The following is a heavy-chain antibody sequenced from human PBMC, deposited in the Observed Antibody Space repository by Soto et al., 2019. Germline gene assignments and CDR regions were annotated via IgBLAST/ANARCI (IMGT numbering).Heavy chain of an antibody. D-gene: IGHD6-19*01. CDR3: ARAVAVPADFDY. CDR2: INAGNGNT. CDR1: GYTFTGYA. J-gene: IGHJ4*02. Sequence: QVQLVQSGAEEKKPGASVKVSCKASGYTFTGYAMHWVRQAPGQRLEWMGWINAGNGNTKYSQKFQGRVTITRDTAAGAAGMELSSLRSEDTAVYYCARAVAVPADFDYWGQGALVSVSS. V-gene: IGHV1-3*05.